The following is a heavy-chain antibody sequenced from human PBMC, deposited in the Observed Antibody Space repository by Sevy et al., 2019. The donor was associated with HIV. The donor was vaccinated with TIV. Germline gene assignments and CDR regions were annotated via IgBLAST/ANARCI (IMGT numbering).Heavy chain of an antibody. CDR2: VPYDGSKS. CDR1: GFNVNNYG. V-gene: IGHV3-30*02. J-gene: IGHJ5*02. CDR3: ARDHNTGWCNWLDP. Sequence: GGSLRISCEVSGFNVNNYGMHWVRQAPGKGLEWVAMVPYDGSKSHYVDSVKGRFTISRDYSENTLYLQMNNLRVEDTAVYYCARDHNTGWCNWLDPWGQGTLVTVSS. D-gene: IGHD3-9*01.